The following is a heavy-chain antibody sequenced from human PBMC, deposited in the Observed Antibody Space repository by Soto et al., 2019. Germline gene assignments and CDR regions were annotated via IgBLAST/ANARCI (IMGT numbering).Heavy chain of an antibody. CDR3: ARDFTGWPPDGVDS. Sequence: QVHLVQSGAEVTKPVASVKVSCKASGFRFTSYAITWVRHAPGQGLEWMGWLSAHNGNTKYAQNLQGRVTMSTDTSTSTAYMELGSLTSDDTAVYYCARDFTGWPPDGVDSWGQGTLVTVSS. V-gene: IGHV1-18*01. D-gene: IGHD2-2*01. J-gene: IGHJ4*02. CDR2: LSAHNGNT. CDR1: GFRFTSYA.